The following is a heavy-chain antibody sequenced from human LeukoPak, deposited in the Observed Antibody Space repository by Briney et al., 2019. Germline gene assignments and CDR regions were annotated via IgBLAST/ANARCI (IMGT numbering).Heavy chain of an antibody. CDR3: ARDSSSWRLLDY. CDR1: GFTFSTYN. J-gene: IGHJ4*02. V-gene: IGHV3-21*01. D-gene: IGHD6-13*01. CDR2: ITSSSSYI. Sequence: GGPLRLSCAASGFTFSTYNMNWVRQAPGKGLEWVSSITSSSSYIYYADSVKGRFTISRDNAKNSLYLQMNSLRAEDTAVYYCARDSSSWRLLDYWGQGTLVTVSS.